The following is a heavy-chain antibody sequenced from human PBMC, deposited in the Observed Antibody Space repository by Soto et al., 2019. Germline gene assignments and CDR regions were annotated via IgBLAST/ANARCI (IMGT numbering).Heavy chain of an antibody. Sequence: QVQLVESGGGLVKPGGSLRLSCAASGFTFSDYYMSWIRQAPGKGLEWVSYISSSGSTIYYADSVKGRFTISRDNAKNXLYLQMTSLRAVDTAVCYCARDPVSEVGATRGFDDWGQGTLVTVSS. CDR3: ARDPVSEVGATRGFDD. V-gene: IGHV3-11*01. J-gene: IGHJ4*02. D-gene: IGHD1-26*01. CDR2: ISSSGSTI. CDR1: GFTFSDYY.